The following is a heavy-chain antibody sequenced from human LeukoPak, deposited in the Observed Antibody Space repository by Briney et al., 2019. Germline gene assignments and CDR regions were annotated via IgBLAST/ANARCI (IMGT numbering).Heavy chain of an antibody. J-gene: IGHJ4*02. V-gene: IGHV3-23*01. D-gene: IGHD2-15*01. Sequence: GGSLRLSCAASGFTFSSYEMNWVRQAPGKGLEWVSAISGSGGSTYYADSVKGRFTISRDNSKNTLYLQMNSLRAEDTAVYYCARKGRYCSGGSCYYFDYWGQGTLVTVSS. CDR1: GFTFSSYE. CDR2: ISGSGGST. CDR3: ARKGRYCSGGSCYYFDY.